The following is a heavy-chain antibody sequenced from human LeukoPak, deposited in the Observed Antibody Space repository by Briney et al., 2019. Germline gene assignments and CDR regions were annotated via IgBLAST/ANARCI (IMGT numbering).Heavy chain of an antibody. CDR3: ARDLYYDSSLTPYFDY. CDR1: GGTFSSYA. V-gene: IGHV1-69*01. J-gene: IGHJ4*02. CDR2: IIPIFGTA. D-gene: IGHD3-22*01. Sequence: GPSVKVSRKASGGTFSSYAISWVRQAPGQGLEWMGGIIPIFGTANYAQKFQGRVTITADESTSTAYMELSSLRSEDTAVYYCARDLYYDSSLTPYFDYWGQGTLVTVSS.